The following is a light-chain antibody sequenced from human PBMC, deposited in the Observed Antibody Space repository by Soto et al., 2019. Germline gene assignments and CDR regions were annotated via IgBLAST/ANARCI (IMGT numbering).Light chain of an antibody. J-gene: IGLJ1*01. V-gene: IGLV1-40*01. CDR2: GNS. Sequence: QSVLTQPPSVSVAPGQRVTISCTGSSSNIGAGYEVHWYQQLPGTAPKLLIYGNSNRPSGVPDRFSGSKSGTSASLAITGLQAEDEADYYCQSYDSSLSGDVFGTGTKVTVL. CDR1: SSNIGAGYE. CDR3: QSYDSSLSGDV.